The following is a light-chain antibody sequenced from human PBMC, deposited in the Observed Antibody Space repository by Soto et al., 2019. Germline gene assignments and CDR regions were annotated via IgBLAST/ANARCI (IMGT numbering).Light chain of an antibody. V-gene: IGLV2-23*02. J-gene: IGLJ2*01. CDR1: SSDFGGYNV. Sequence: QSALTQPASVSGSPGQSITISCTGTSSDFGGYNVVSWYQQHPGKAPKLIIYEVTKRPSGVSNRFSGSKSGNTASLTISGLQVEDEADYYCSSYADTTTFWVVFGGGTKLTVL. CDR3: SSYADTTTFWVV. CDR2: EVT.